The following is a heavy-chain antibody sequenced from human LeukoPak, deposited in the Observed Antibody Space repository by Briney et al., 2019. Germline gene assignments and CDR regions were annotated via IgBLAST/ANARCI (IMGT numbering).Heavy chain of an antibody. CDR3: ARVYQSAEYYFDY. D-gene: IGHD2-2*01. V-gene: IGHV4-59*01. J-gene: IGHJ4*02. CDR2: IFYSGST. Sequence: SETLSLTCTVSGGSISNYFWDWIRQPPGKGLEWIGYIFYSGSTDYNPSLKSRVTISLDTSKNQFSLKLTSVTAADTAVYYCARVYQSAEYYFDYWGQGNLVSVSS. CDR1: GGSISNYF.